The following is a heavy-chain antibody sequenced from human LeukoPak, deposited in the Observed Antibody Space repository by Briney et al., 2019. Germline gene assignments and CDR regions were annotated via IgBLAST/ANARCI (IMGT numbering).Heavy chain of an antibody. Sequence: ASETLSLTCTVSGGSISSSSYYWGWIRQPPGKGLEWIGSIYYSGSTYYNPSLKSRVTISVDTSKNQFSLKLGSVTAADTAVYYCARDSGYYYDSSGYYNSNWFDPWGQGTLVTVSS. V-gene: IGHV4-39*07. CDR3: ARDSGYYYDSSGYYNSNWFDP. D-gene: IGHD3-22*01. CDR1: GGSISSSSYY. J-gene: IGHJ5*02. CDR2: IYYSGST.